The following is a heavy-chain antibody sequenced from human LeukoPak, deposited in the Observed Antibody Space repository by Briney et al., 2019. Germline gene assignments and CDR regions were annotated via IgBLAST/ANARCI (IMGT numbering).Heavy chain of an antibody. V-gene: IGHV3-20*04. Sequence: GGSLRLSCAASGFTFSSYSMNWVRQAPGKGLEWVSGINWNGGSIGYADSVKGRFTISRDNAKNSLYLQMNSLRAEDTALYYCARHTDYGGNSPFDYWGQGTLVTVSS. CDR1: GFTFSSYS. J-gene: IGHJ4*02. D-gene: IGHD4-23*01. CDR2: INWNGGSI. CDR3: ARHTDYGGNSPFDY.